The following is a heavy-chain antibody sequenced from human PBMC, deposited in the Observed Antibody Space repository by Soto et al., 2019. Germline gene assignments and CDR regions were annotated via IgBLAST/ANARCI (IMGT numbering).Heavy chain of an antibody. CDR1: GGSISSYY. CDR3: AGGHSSSSGYYYYYYMDV. J-gene: IGHJ6*03. CDR2: IYYSGST. D-gene: IGHD6-6*01. Sequence: PSETLSLTCTVSGGSISSYYWSWIRQPPGKGLEWIGYIYYSGSTNYNPSLKSRVTISVDTSKNQFSLKLSSVTAADTAVYYCAGGHSSSSGYYYYYYMDVWGKGTTVTLSS. V-gene: IGHV4-59*01.